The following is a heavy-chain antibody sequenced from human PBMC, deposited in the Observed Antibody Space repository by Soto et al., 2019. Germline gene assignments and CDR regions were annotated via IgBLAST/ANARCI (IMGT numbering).Heavy chain of an antibody. V-gene: IGHV4-59*01. Sequence: QVQLQESGPGLVKPSETLSLTCTVSGGSISSYYWSWIRQPPGKGLEWIGYIYYSGITDYNPSLKSRVTISVDTSKSQFSLKLRSVPAADTAVYYCARGGGVYYFDYWGQGTLVTVSS. CDR3: ARGGGVYYFDY. D-gene: IGHD2-8*02. J-gene: IGHJ4*02. CDR2: IYYSGIT. CDR1: GGSISSYY.